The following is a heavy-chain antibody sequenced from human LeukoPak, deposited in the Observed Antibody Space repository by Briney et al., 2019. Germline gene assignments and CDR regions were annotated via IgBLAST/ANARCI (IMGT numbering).Heavy chain of an antibody. J-gene: IGHJ5*02. CDR3: ATMVRGAHGTNWFDP. V-gene: IGHV4-59*08. CDR1: GGSISSYY. D-gene: IGHD3-10*01. Sequence: PSETLSLTCTVSGGSISSYYCNWIRQPPGKGQERIGHSYYSGSTNYNHSLRSRVTISVDTSKNQFSMKLSSVTAADTAVYYCATMVRGAHGTNWFDPWGQGTLVTVSS. CDR2: SYYSGST.